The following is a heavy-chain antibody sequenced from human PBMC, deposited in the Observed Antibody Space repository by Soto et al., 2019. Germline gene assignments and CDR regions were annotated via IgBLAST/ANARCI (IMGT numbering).Heavy chain of an antibody. CDR3: ARDSGISFDY. D-gene: IGHD3-10*01. V-gene: IGHV4-59*01. CDR2: TYYSGST. CDR1: GGSISSYY. Sequence: SETLSLTCTVSGGSISSYYWSWIRQPPGKGLEWIGYTYYSGSTNYNPSLKSRVTISVDTSKNQFSLKLSSVTAADTAVYYCARDSGISFDYWGQGTLVTVSS. J-gene: IGHJ4*02.